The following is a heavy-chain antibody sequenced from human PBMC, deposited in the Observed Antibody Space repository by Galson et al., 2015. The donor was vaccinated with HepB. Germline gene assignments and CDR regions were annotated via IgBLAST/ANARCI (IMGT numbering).Heavy chain of an antibody. CDR2: IIGLFGTP. Sequence: SVKVSCKASGGILSSHAISWVRQAPGKGLEWMGGIIGLFGTPKHAQKFQGRVTITADKSTSTACMEMSSLRSEDTAVYYCVRHSGYSFGYELGYFDYWGQGTLVTVSS. V-gene: IGHV1-69*06. CDR3: VRHSGYSFGYELGYFDY. CDR1: GGILSSHA. J-gene: IGHJ4*02. D-gene: IGHD5-18*01.